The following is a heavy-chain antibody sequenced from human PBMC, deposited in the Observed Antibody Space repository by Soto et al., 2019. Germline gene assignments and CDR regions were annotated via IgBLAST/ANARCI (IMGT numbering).Heavy chain of an antibody. V-gene: IGHV4-34*01. J-gene: IGHJ4*02. D-gene: IGHD6-19*01. Sequence: SETLSLTCAVYGESFSGYYWSWIRQPPGKGLEWIGEINHSGSTNYNPSLKSRVTISVDTSKNQFSLKLSSVTAADTAVYYCARGRQWLVPNIDYWGQGTLVTVSS. CDR3: ARGRQWLVPNIDY. CDR2: INHSGST. CDR1: GESFSGYY.